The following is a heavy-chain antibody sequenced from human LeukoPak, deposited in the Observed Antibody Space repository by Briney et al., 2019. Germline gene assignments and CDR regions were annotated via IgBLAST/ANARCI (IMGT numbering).Heavy chain of an antibody. CDR1: GFTLSRHG. V-gene: IGHV3-30*03. J-gene: IGHJ4*02. CDR2: ISNDGSRK. CDR3: ARDRAWNYFDY. Sequence: TGGSLRLSCAASGFTLSRHGMHWVRQAPGKGLEWVAIISNDGSRKYYAHSVEGRFTISRDNSKNTLYLQMDSLRAEDTAVYYCARDRAWNYFDYWGQGTLVTVSS. D-gene: IGHD3-3*01.